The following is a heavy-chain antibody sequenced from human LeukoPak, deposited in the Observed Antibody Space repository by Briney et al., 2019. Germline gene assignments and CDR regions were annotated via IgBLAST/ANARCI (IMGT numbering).Heavy chain of an antibody. CDR3: ARGQWLRSLSWFDP. CDR2: IIPIFGTA. D-gene: IGHD5-12*01. V-gene: IGHV1-69*13. CDR1: GGTFSSYA. J-gene: IGHJ5*02. Sequence: SVKVSCKASGGTFSSYAISWVRQAPGQGLEWMGGIIPIFGTANYAQKFQGRVTITADESTSTAYMELSSLRSEDTAVYYCARGQWLRSLSWFDPWGQGTLVTVSS.